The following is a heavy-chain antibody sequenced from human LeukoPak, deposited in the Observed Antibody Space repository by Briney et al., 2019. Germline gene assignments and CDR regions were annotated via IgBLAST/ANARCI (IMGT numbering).Heavy chain of an antibody. Sequence: GGSLRLSCAASGFTFSSYSMNWVRQAPGKGLEWVSYISSSGSTIYYADSVKGRFTISRDNAKNSLYLQMNSLRAEDTAVYYCARARAIVPAPLGYWGQGTLVTVSS. V-gene: IGHV3-48*04. J-gene: IGHJ4*02. CDR3: ARARAIVPAPLGY. CDR2: ISSSGSTI. CDR1: GFTFSSYS. D-gene: IGHD2-2*01.